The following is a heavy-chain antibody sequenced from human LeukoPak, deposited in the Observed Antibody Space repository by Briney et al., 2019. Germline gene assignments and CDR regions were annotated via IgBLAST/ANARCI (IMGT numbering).Heavy chain of an antibody. CDR1: GYTFTGHY. Sequence: ASVKVSCKASGYTFTGHYMHWVRQAPGQGLEWMGWINPNSGGTNYAQKFQGRVTMTRDTSISTAYMELSRLRSDDTAVYYCARSVSDKYDFWSGYQYYFDYWGQGTLVTVSS. CDR2: INPNSGGT. J-gene: IGHJ4*02. D-gene: IGHD3-3*01. CDR3: ARSVSDKYDFWSGYQYYFDY. V-gene: IGHV1-2*02.